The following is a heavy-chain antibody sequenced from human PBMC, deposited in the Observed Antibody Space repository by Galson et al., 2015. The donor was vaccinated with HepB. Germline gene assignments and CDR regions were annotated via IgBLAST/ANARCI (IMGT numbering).Heavy chain of an antibody. V-gene: IGHV3-7*04. CDR3: ARVRGFGLAIKRYFDS. CDR1: GFTFSYFW. D-gene: IGHD3-16*01. J-gene: IGHJ4*02. CDR2: IKNDGSEE. Sequence: SLRLSCAASGFTFSYFWMAWVRQAPGKGLEWVAKIKNDGSEEYYVDSVKGRVTISRDNAKNSLFLQMNSLRVEDTAVYYCARVRGFGLAIKRYFDSWGQGALVTVSS.